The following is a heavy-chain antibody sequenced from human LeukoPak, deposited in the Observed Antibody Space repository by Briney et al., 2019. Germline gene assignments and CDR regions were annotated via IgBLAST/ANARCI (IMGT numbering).Heavy chain of an antibody. Sequence: SETLSLTCTVSGGSISSGGYSWSWIRQHPGKGLEWIGYIYYSGSTYYNPSLKSRVTISVDTSKNQFSLKLSSVTAADTAVYYCARSWFPSGYFDYWGQGTLVTVSS. CDR2: IYYSGST. J-gene: IGHJ4*02. CDR1: GGSISSGGYS. D-gene: IGHD3-10*01. CDR3: ARSWFPSGYFDY. V-gene: IGHV4-31*03.